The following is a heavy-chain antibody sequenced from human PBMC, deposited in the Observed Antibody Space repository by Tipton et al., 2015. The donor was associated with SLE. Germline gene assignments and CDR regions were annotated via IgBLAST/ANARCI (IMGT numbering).Heavy chain of an antibody. CDR2: ISSSGST. D-gene: IGHD6-6*01. Sequence: TLSLTCTVSGASISSGNYFWSWIRQPAGKGLEWIGRISSSGSTTYNPSLKRRVTISVDTSKNQFSLKLSSLTAADTAVYYCAREGSSDFDYWGQGTLVTVSS. CDR3: AREGSSDFDY. CDR1: GASISSGNYF. J-gene: IGHJ4*02. V-gene: IGHV4-61*02.